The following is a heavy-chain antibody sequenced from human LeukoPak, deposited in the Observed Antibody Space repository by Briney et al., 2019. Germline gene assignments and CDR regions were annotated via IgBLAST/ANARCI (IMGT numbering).Heavy chain of an antibody. Sequence: PSETLSLTCTVSGGSISSYYWSWIRQPPGKGLEWIGYIYYSGSINYNPSLKSRVTISVDTSKNQFSLKLSSVTAADTAVYYCARAGWQQPAFDYWGQGTLVTVSS. V-gene: IGHV4-59*01. D-gene: IGHD6-13*01. CDR1: GGSISSYY. CDR3: ARAGWQQPAFDY. CDR2: IYYSGSI. J-gene: IGHJ4*02.